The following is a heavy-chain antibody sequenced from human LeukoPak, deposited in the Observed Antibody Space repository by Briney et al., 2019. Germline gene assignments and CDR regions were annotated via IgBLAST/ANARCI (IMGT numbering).Heavy chain of an antibody. V-gene: IGHV4-4*07. J-gene: IGHJ4*02. CDR3: VRVASSGWYPFDY. Sequence: SETLSLTCTVSGGSISSSYWTWIRQPAGKGLEWNGRIDASGSFNHNPSLKSRVTMSVDRSSNQFSLMLSPVTAADTAVYYCVRVASSGWYPFDYWGQGTLVTVSS. D-gene: IGHD6-19*01. CDR2: IDASGSF. CDR1: GGSISSSY.